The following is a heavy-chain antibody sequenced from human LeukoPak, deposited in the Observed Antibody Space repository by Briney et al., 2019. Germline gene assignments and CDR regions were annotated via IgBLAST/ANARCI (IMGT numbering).Heavy chain of an antibody. CDR1: GFTFDDYA. Sequence: QAGGSLRLSCAASGFTFDDYAMHWVRQAPGEGLEWVSGISWNSGSIGYADSVKGRFTISRDNAKNSLYLQMNSLRAEDTALYYCAKDIDTAMDGYFDYWGQGTLVTVSS. CDR2: ISWNSGSI. J-gene: IGHJ4*02. CDR3: AKDIDTAMDGYFDY. D-gene: IGHD5-18*01. V-gene: IGHV3-9*01.